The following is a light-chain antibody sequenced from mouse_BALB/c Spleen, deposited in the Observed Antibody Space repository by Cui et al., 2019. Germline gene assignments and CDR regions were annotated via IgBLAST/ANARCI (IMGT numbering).Light chain of an antibody. J-gene: IGKJ4*01. CDR1: SSVSY. CDR3: QQWSIFT. CDR2: LTS. Sequence: QIVLTQSPALMSASPGEKVTMTCSASSSVSYMYWYQQKPRSSPKPWIYLTSNLASGVPARFSGSGSGTSYSLTISSMEAEDAATYYCQQWSIFTFGSGTKLEIK. V-gene: IGKV4-68*01.